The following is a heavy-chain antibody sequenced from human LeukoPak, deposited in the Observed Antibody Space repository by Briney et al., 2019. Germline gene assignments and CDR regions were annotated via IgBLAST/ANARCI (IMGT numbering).Heavy chain of an antibody. CDR2: ISPYNGNT. CDR3: ARDRAMVRGGSDH. D-gene: IGHD3-10*01. Sequence: ASVKVSCKASGYTFTSYGISWVRQAPGQGLEWMGWISPYNGNTNYVQNLQGRVTMTTDTSTSTAYMEMSSLRSDDTVVYYCARDRAMVRGGSDHWGQGTLVTVSS. V-gene: IGHV1-18*01. CDR1: GYTFTSYG. J-gene: IGHJ4*02.